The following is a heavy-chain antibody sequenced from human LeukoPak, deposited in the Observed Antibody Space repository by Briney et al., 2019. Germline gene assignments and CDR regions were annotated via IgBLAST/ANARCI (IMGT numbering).Heavy chain of an antibody. CDR1: GFAYISYG. CDR3: ARGLICRGDCYPKWYFDL. D-gene: IGHD2-21*02. CDR2: IGGTGFGT. V-gene: IGHV3-23*01. Sequence: TGGSLRLSCAASGFAYISYGISWVRQAPGKGLEWVSGIGGTGFGTYYADSVKGRFTISRDNSKNTLYLQMNSLRAVDMAVYYSARGLICRGDCYPKWYFDLWGRGTLVTVSS. J-gene: IGHJ2*01.